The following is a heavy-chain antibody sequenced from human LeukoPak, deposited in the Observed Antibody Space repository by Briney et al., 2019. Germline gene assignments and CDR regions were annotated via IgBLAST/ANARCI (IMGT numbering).Heavy chain of an antibody. J-gene: IGHJ4*02. V-gene: IGHV3-23*01. D-gene: IGHD1-14*01. Sequence: GGSLRLSCAASGFTFSSYAMSWVRQAPGKGLEWVSAISGSGGSTYYADSVKGRFTISRDNSKNTLYLQVNSLRAEDTAVYYCAKEGHYRTSLHGTDYWGQGTLVTVSS. CDR3: AKEGHYRTSLHGTDY. CDR1: GFTFSSYA. CDR2: ISGSGGST.